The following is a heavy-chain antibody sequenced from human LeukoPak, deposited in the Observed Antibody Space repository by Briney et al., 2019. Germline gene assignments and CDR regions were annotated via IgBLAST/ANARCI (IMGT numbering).Heavy chain of an antibody. CDR1: GFTFSDYY. V-gene: IGHV3-11*01. D-gene: IGHD3-3*01. Sequence: GGSLRLSCAASGFTFSDYYMSWIRQAPGKGLEWVSYISSSGSTIYYADSVKGRFTISRDNAKNSLYLQMNSLRAEDTAVYYCARDPCPGTIPYGMDVWGQGTTVTVSS. CDR2: ISSSGSTI. CDR3: ARDPCPGTIPYGMDV. J-gene: IGHJ6*02.